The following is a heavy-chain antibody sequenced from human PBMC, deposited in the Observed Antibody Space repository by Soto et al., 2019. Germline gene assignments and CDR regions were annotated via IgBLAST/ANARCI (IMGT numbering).Heavy chain of an antibody. CDR2: IYYSGST. CDR3: ARAIYDPVSFWFEP. V-gene: IGHV4-31*03. J-gene: IGHJ5*02. D-gene: IGHD3-16*02. Sequence: TLSLTCTVSGGSISSGGYYWSWIRQHPGKGLEWIGYIYYSGSTYYNPSLKSRVTISVDTSKNQLSLKLSSVTAADTAVYYCARAIYDPVSFWFEPWGQGSMVTVAS. CDR1: GGSISSGGYY.